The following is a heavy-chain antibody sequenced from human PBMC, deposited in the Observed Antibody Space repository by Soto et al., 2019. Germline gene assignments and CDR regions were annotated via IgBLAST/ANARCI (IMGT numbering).Heavy chain of an antibody. V-gene: IGHV3-33*01. CDR1: GFTFSSYG. J-gene: IGHJ5*01. D-gene: IGHD3-10*01. CDR2: IWYDGSNK. Sequence: QVQLVESGGGVVQPGRSLRLSCAASGFTFSSYGMHWVRQAPGKGLEWVAVIWYDGSNKYYADSVKGRFTISRDNSKNTLYLQMNSLRAEDTAVYYCARDYYGSGSLFHSWGQGTLVTVSS. CDR3: ARDYYGSGSLFHS.